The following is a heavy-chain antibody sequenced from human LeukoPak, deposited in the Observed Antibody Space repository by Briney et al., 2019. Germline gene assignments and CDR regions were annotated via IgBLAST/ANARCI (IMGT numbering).Heavy chain of an antibody. V-gene: IGHV3-64*01. Sequence: PGGSLRLSCAASGFTFSTYALHWVRQAPGKGLEYVSSITSNGDNTYYANSVEGRFTISRDNSKNTLYLEMGSLRTEDMAVYYCARDRMGVGDYWGQGTLVTVSS. J-gene: IGHJ4*02. D-gene: IGHD3-3*01. CDR3: ARDRMGVGDY. CDR2: ITSNGDNT. CDR1: GFTFSTYA.